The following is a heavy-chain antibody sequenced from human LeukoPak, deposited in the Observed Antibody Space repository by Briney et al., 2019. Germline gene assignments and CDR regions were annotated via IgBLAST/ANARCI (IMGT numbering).Heavy chain of an antibody. J-gene: IGHJ4*02. CDR3: ARRTRDGYNPEPFDY. CDR1: GFTFSSYS. CDR2: ISSSSSYI. D-gene: IGHD5-24*01. V-gene: IGHV3-21*01. Sequence: GGSLRLSCAVSGFTFSSYSMNWVRKAPGKGLEWVSSISSSSSYIYYADSVKGRFTISRDNAKNSLYLQMNSLRAEDTAVYYCARRTRDGYNPEPFDYWGQGTLVTVSS.